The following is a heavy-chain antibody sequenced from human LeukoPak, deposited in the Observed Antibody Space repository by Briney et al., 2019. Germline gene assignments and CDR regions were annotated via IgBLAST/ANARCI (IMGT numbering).Heavy chain of an antibody. J-gene: IGHJ4*02. Sequence: KPSETLSLTCTGSRDSISDYYWSWIRQPPGEGLEWIGYIYYSGSTNYNPSLKSRVTISLDTSKNQFSLNLNSVTAADTAVYYCARELKVGNTGYYFDYWGQGTLVTVSS. CDR1: RDSISDYY. V-gene: IGHV4-59*01. CDR2: IYYSGST. CDR3: ARELKVGNTGYYFDY. D-gene: IGHD2/OR15-2a*01.